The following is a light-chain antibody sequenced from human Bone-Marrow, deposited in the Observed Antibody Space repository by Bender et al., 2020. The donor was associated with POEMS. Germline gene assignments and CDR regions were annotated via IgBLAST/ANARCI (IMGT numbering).Light chain of an antibody. CDR1: ALPKQY. V-gene: IGLV3-25*03. J-gene: IGLJ1*01. CDR3: QSADSSGTYV. CDR2: KDS. Sequence: SYELTQPPSVSVSPGQTARITCSGDALPKQYAHWYQQKPGQAPVLVMYKDSERPSGIPERFSGSSSGTTVTLTISGVQAEDEADYYCQSADSSGTYVFGTGTKVTVL.